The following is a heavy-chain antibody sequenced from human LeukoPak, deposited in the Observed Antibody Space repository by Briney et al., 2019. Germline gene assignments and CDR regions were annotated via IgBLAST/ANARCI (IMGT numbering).Heavy chain of an antibody. V-gene: IGHV3-30*04. J-gene: IGHJ6*02. CDR2: ISYDGSNE. CDR1: GFTFSSYN. Sequence: GRSLRLSCAASGFTFSSYNMHWVRQAPGKGLEWVAVISYDGSNEYYADSVKGRFTISRDNSKNTLFLQMNSLRGEDTAVYYCARVLGPHYYYYAMDVWGQGTTVTVSS. CDR3: ARVLGPHYYYYAMDV. D-gene: IGHD7-27*01.